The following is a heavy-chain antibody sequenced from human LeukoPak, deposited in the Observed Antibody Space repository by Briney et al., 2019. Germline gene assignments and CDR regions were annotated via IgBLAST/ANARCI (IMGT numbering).Heavy chain of an antibody. D-gene: IGHD6-13*01. V-gene: IGHV4-30-2*01. CDR2: IYHSGST. CDR1: GGSLSSGGYS. J-gene: IGHJ3*02. Sequence: SETLSLTCAVSGGSLSSGGYSWSWIRQPPGRGLEWIGYIYHSGSTYYNPSRKSRVTISVDRSKNQFSLKLSSVTAADTAVYYCARSSAAATQAFDIWGQGTMVTVSS. CDR3: ARSSAAATQAFDI.